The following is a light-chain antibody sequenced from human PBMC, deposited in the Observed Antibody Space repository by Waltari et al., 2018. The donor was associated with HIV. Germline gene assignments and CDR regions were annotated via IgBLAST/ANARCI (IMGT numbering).Light chain of an antibody. J-gene: IGKJ2*01. V-gene: IGKV4-1*01. CDR2: WAS. CDR3: QQYYDTPYT. Sequence: DIVMTQSPDSLAVSLGDRATINCKSSQSMLSTVGNSHYLAWYQHRPGQAPNLLIDWASTRESGVPDRFSGSGSGTDFTLTISSLQAEDVAVYYCQQYYDTPYTFGQGTKLDI. CDR1: QSMLSTVGNSHY.